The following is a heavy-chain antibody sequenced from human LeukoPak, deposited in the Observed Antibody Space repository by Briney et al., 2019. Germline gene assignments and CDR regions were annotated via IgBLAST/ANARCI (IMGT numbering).Heavy chain of an antibody. Sequence: SQTLSLTCTVSGDSISSGGYYWGWIRQPPGRGLEWIGYIYYSGTTHYNPSLKSRVTISMDTSKNQFSLNLSSVTAADTAVYYCARGGIYSTNWRNAFDIWGQGTMVTVSS. J-gene: IGHJ3*02. CDR2: IYYSGTT. D-gene: IGHD6-13*01. V-gene: IGHV4-31*03. CDR3: ARGGIYSTNWRNAFDI. CDR1: GDSISSGGYY.